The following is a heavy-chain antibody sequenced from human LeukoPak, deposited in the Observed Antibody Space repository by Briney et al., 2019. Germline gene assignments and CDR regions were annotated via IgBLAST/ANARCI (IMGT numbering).Heavy chain of an antibody. CDR1: GFTFSSYG. CDR3: AKPRHYYDSSGYSDY. V-gene: IGHV3-30*18. J-gene: IGHJ4*02. Sequence: GGSLRLSCAASGFTFSSYGMHQVRQAPGKGLEWVAVISYDGSNKYYADSVKGRFTISRDNSKNTLYLQMNSLRAEDTAVYYCAKPRHYYDSSGYSDYWGQGTLVTVSS. CDR2: ISYDGSNK. D-gene: IGHD3-22*01.